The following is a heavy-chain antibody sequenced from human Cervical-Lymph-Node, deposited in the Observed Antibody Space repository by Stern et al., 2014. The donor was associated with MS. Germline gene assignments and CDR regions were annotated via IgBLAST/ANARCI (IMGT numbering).Heavy chain of an antibody. V-gene: IGHV3-30*01. CDR2: ISHDGNEK. D-gene: IGHD3-16*01. CDR1: GFTFRNYA. J-gene: IGHJ4*02. Sequence: VQLVQSGGGAVQPGKSLRLSCAASGFTFRNYAMHWVRQAPGKGLEWVAVISHDGNEKYCADSLRGRFTISRDNSRNTLYLQMNSLGADDTAVYYCAREGEKASTTAFDSWGQGTLVTVS. CDR3: AREGEKASTTAFDS.